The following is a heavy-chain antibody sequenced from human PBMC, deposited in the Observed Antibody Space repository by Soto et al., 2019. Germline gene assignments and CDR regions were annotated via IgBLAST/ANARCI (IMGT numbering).Heavy chain of an antibody. CDR3: ARAGDCSGGSCYSFILDY. CDR1: GGDFNSYA. J-gene: IGHJ4*02. V-gene: IGHV1-69*01. Sequence: QVQLVQSGAEVKKPGSSVMVSCKASGGDFNSYAFSWVRQAPGQGLEWMGALIPSFGTANYAQKFQGRVTITADESTTTVYMDLSSLTPDDTAMYFCARAGDCSGGSCYSFILDYWGQGTQVTVSS. D-gene: IGHD2-15*01. CDR2: LIPSFGTA.